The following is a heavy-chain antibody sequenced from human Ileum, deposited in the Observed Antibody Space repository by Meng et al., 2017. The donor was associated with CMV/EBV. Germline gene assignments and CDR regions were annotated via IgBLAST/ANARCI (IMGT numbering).Heavy chain of an antibody. J-gene: IGHJ6*02. CDR3: ARPNRPGYSSNYGLDV. CDR2: MYPGDYDP. CDR1: GYNFNDFW. V-gene: IGHV5-51*01. Sequence: GESLKISCKGSGYNFNDFWIGWVRQMPGKALEWMGIMYPGDYDPIYDPSFEDRVTISLDRSITTAYLQLSSLKASDTATYYCARPNRPGYSSNYGLDVWGQGTTVTVSS. D-gene: IGHD5-18*01.